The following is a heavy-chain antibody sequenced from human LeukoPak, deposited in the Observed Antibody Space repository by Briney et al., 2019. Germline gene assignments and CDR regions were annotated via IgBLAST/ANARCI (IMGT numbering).Heavy chain of an antibody. D-gene: IGHD1-14*01. Sequence: PSETLSLTCAVYVGSFSGYYWSWIRQPPGKGLEWIGEIHHSGSTNYNPSLKSRVTISVDTSKNQFSLKLSSVTAADTAVYYCASLNRQNDYWGQGTLVTVSS. CDR3: ASLNRQNDY. CDR1: VGSFSGYY. CDR2: IHHSGST. J-gene: IGHJ4*02. V-gene: IGHV4-34*01.